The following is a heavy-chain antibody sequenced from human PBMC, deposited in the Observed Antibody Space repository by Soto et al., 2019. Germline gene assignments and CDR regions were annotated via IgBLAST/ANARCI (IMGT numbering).Heavy chain of an antibody. J-gene: IGHJ6*02. Sequence: QVQLVQSGAEVKKPGSSVTVSCKASGGTFNRYAISWVRQAPGQGLEWMGGIIPIFGIGNDAQRFQGRVTITADESTGTAYMEQRSLRSEDTGVYYCARSAITLFGEVSIPPHYYSEMDVWGQGTKVTVSS. CDR1: GGTFNRYA. CDR3: ARSAITLFGEVSIPPHYYSEMDV. D-gene: IGHD3-3*01. V-gene: IGHV1-69*01. CDR2: IIPIFGIG.